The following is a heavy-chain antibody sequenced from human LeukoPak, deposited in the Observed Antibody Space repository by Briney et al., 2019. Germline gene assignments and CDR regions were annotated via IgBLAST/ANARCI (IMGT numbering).Heavy chain of an antibody. CDR1: GGSISSSTYY. J-gene: IGHJ3*02. V-gene: IGHV4-39*01. CDR3: ARYCDGGSCHEAFHI. D-gene: IGHD2-15*01. CDR2: IYYSGSA. Sequence: SETLSLTCTVSGGSISSSTYYWGWIRQPPGKGLEWIGNIYYSGSAYYNPSLKSRVTISVDTSKNQFSLKLSSVTAADTAVYYCARYCDGGSCHEAFHIWGQGTMVTASS.